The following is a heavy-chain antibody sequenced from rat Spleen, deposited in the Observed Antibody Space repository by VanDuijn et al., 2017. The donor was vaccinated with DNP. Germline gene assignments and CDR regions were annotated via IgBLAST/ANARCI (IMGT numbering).Heavy chain of an antibody. D-gene: IGHD1-11*01. CDR3: STGRGGPDY. CDR1: GFTFSGNY. Sequence: EVKLAESGGGLVQPGGSLKLSCATSGFTFSGNYMAWVRQAPTKGLEWVASITYDGVGTYYRDSVKGRFTISRDISKTSLYLQMNSLKSEDTATYYCSTGRGGPDYWGQGVMVTVSS. CDR2: ITYDGVGT. V-gene: IGHV5-20*01. J-gene: IGHJ2*01.